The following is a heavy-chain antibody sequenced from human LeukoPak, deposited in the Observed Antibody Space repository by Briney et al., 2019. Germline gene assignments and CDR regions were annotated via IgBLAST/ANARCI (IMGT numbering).Heavy chain of an antibody. Sequence: GGSLRLSCAASGFTFSNYAVHWVRQAPGKGLEWGAVISYDGSNKYYADSVKGRFTVSRDNSKNTLYLQMNSLSAEDTAVYYYARDIISGWPYYFDYWGQGTLVTVSS. CDR3: ARDIISGWPYYFDY. CDR2: ISYDGSNK. CDR1: GFTFSNYA. V-gene: IGHV3-30*04. D-gene: IGHD6-19*01. J-gene: IGHJ4*02.